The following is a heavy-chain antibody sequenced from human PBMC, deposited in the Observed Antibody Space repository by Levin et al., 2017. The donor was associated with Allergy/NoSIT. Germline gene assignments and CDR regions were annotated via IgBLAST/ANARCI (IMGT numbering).Heavy chain of an antibody. V-gene: IGHV3-23*01. CDR1: GFTFSNYA. CDR3: ASRLSTVGFDF. CDR2: ISGSGGNT. D-gene: IGHD4-23*01. Sequence: SCAASGFTFSNYAMSWVRQAPGKGLEWVSAISGSGGNTYYADSVKGRFTISRDNSKNTTALQMSSLRADDPAVYYCASRLSTVGFDFWGQGTLVPVSS. J-gene: IGHJ4*02.